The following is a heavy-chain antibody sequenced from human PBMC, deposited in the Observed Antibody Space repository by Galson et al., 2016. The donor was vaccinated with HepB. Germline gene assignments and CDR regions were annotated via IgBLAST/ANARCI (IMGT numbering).Heavy chain of an antibody. J-gene: IGHJ3*02. V-gene: IGHV3-23*01. CDR1: GLSLSPYA. CDR2: ISASGGSK. D-gene: IGHD4-17*01. Sequence: SLRLSCAGSGLSLSPYAMSWGRQAPGKGLEWVSGISASGGSKTYADSVRVRFIISRDNSNNKLFLQMNSLTTEDTAIYFCAKDRLSGHGDYSWGIFDIWGRGTEVTVSS. CDR3: AKDRLSGHGDYSWGIFDI.